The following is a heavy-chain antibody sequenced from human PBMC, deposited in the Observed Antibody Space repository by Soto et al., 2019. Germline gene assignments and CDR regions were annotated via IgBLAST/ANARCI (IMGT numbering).Heavy chain of an antibody. V-gene: IGHV2-5*01. CDR1: GFSLSTRGVG. Sequence: SGPTLVNPTQTLTLTCTFSGFSLSTRGVGVGWIRHPPGKALEWLALIYWNDDKRYSPSLKSRLTITKDTSKNKVVLTMTNMDPVDTATYYCAHASPYYGMDVCGQGTTVTVSS. CDR2: IYWNDDK. J-gene: IGHJ6*02. CDR3: AHASPYYGMDV.